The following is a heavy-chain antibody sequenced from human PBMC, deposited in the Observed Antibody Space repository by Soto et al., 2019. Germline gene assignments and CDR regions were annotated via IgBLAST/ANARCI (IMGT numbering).Heavy chain of an antibody. Sequence: QVQLQESGPGLVKPSETLSLTCTVSGGSISSYYWSWIRQPPGKGLEWIGYIYYSGSTNYNPSLKSRVTISVDTSKNQFSLKLSSVTAADTAVYYCARGRKGSLGGNFDYWGQGTLVTVSS. CDR3: ARGRKGSLGGNFDY. D-gene: IGHD3-16*01. CDR2: IYYSGST. V-gene: IGHV4-59*01. J-gene: IGHJ4*02. CDR1: GGSISSYY.